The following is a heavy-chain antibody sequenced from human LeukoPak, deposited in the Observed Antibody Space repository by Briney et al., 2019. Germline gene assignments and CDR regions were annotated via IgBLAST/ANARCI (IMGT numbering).Heavy chain of an antibody. Sequence: SETLSLTCTLSGGSITTTTYYWGWTRQPPGKGLEWIGSSYYSGNTYYNPSLKSRLTISIDTSRKQFSLKLSSVTAADTAVYYCARTRGFGELLGVGFDPWGQGTLVTVSS. D-gene: IGHD3-10*01. V-gene: IGHV4-39*01. CDR3: ARTRGFGELLGVGFDP. J-gene: IGHJ5*02. CDR2: SYYSGNT. CDR1: GGSITTTTYY.